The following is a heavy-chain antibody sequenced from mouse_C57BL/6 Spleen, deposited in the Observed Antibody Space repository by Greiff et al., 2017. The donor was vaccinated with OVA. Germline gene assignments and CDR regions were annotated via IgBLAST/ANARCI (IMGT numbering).Heavy chain of an antibody. D-gene: IGHD1-1*01. J-gene: IGHJ2*01. CDR1: GYTFTSYG. CDR2: IYPRSGNT. V-gene: IGHV1-81*01. CDR3: ARKDYYGSKDY. Sequence: QVQLQQSGAELARPGASVKLSCKASGYTFTSYGISWVKQRTGQGLEWIGEIYPRSGNTYYNEKFKGKATLTADKSSSTAYMELRSLTSEDAAVYFCARKDYYGSKDYWGQGTTLTVSS.